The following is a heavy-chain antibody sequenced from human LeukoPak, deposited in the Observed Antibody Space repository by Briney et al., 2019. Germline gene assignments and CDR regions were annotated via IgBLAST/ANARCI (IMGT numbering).Heavy chain of an antibody. CDR1: GGSISSGSYY. CDR3: ARRRRLYSGYDSYFDI. Sequence: KASQTLSLTCTVSGGSISSGSYYWSWIRQPAGKGLEWIGRIYTSGSTNYNPSLKSRVTISVDTSKNQFSLKLSSVTAAETAVYYCARRRRLYSGYDSYFDIWGQGTMVTVSS. CDR2: IYTSGST. D-gene: IGHD5-12*01. J-gene: IGHJ3*02. V-gene: IGHV4-61*02.